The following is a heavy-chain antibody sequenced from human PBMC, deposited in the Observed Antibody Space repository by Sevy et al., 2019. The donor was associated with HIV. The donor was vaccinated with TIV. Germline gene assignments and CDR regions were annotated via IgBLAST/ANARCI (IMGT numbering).Heavy chain of an antibody. V-gene: IGHV3-30-3*01. CDR3: ARDQHDYGGNLRTGGFDA. J-gene: IGHJ5*01. D-gene: IGHD4-17*01. CDR2: ISYDGSNK. CDR1: GFTFSSYA. Sequence: GGSLRLSCAASGFTFSSYAMHWVRQAPGEGLEWVAVISYDGSNKYYADSVKGRFTISRDNSKNTLYLQMNSLRAEDTAVYYCARDQHDYGGNLRTGGFDAWGQGTLVTVSS.